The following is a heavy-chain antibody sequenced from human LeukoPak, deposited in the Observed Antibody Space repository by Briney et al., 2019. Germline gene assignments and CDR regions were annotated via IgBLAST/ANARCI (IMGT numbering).Heavy chain of an antibody. D-gene: IGHD3-10*01. J-gene: IGHJ6*03. CDR1: GFTFDDYT. V-gene: IGHV3-43*01. CDR3: AKDILASSEKITMVRGVLSATGYMDV. Sequence: PGGSLRLSCAASGFTFDDYTMHWVRQAPGKGLEWVSLISWDGGSTYYADSVKGRFTISRDNSKNSLYLQMNSLRTEDTALYYCAKDILASSEKITMVRGVLSATGYMDVWGKGTTVTVSS. CDR2: ISWDGGST.